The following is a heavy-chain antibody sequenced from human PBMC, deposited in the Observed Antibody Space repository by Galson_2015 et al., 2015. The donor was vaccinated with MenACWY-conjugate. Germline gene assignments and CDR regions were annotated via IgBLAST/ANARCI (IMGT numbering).Heavy chain of an antibody. CDR3: ARDRGYCSSTSCYEFDY. CDR2: IIPILGIA. V-gene: IGHV1-69*04. CDR1: GGTFSSYT. D-gene: IGHD2-2*03. Sequence: QSGAEVKKPGTSVKVSCKASGGTFSSYTISWVRQAPGQGLEWMGRIIPILGIANYAQKFQGRVTITADKSTSTAYMELSSLRSEDTAVYYCARDRGYCSSTSCYEFDYWGQGTLVTVSS. J-gene: IGHJ4*02.